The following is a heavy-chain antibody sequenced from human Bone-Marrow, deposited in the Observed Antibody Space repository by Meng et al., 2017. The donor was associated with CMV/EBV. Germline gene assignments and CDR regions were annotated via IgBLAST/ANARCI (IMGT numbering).Heavy chain of an antibody. Sequence: GGSLRLSCEPSGFTFSSYDMHWVRQAPGKGLEWVECIRFDVINKYYADSVQGRFTISRDNSRNTLYLQMNSLTTEDTAVYYCAKSWPNSVDYWGQGTLVTVSS. V-gene: IGHV3-30*02. J-gene: IGHJ4*02. D-gene: IGHD4-23*01. CDR1: GFTFSSYD. CDR2: IRFDVINK. CDR3: AKSWPNSVDY.